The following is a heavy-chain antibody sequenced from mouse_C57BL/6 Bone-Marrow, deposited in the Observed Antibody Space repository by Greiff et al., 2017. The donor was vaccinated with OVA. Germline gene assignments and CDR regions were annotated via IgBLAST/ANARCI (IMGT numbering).Heavy chain of an antibody. V-gene: IGHV5-6*01. Sequence: EVKLMESGGDLVKPGGSLKLSCAASGFTFSSYGMSWVRQTPDKRLEWVATISSGGSYTYYPDSVKGRFTISRDNAKNTLYLQMSSLKSEDTAMYDCASPPKYCGSSYEAMDYWGQGTSVTVSS. CDR3: ASPPKYCGSSYEAMDY. CDR2: ISSGGSYT. J-gene: IGHJ4*01. CDR1: GFTFSSYG. D-gene: IGHD1-1*01.